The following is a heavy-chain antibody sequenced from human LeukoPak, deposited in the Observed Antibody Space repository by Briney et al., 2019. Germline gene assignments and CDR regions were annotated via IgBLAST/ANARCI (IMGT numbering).Heavy chain of an antibody. Sequence: SGGSLRLSCAASGFTFSSYGMHWVRQAPGKGLEWVAVISYDGSNKYYADSVKGRFTISRDNSKNTLYLQMNSLRAEDTAVYYCAKDLDYYDILTGYSYYFDYWGQGTLVTVSS. J-gene: IGHJ4*02. V-gene: IGHV3-30*18. CDR1: GFTFSSYG. CDR3: AKDLDYYDILTGYSYYFDY. CDR2: ISYDGSNK. D-gene: IGHD3-9*01.